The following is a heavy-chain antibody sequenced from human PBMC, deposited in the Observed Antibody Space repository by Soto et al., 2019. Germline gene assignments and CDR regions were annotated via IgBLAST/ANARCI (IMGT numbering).Heavy chain of an antibody. CDR3: DRSQTTVTSYDY. V-gene: IGHV4-59*03. Sequence: PTETLSLTCTVSGGSINNYYWSWIRQPPGKGLEWIGYIYYSGSTNYNPSLKSRVTISVDTSKNQFSLKLSSVTAADTAVYYCDRSQTTVTSYDYWGQRTLVPVSS. CDR1: GGSINNYY. CDR2: IYYSGST. D-gene: IGHD4-17*01. J-gene: IGHJ4*02.